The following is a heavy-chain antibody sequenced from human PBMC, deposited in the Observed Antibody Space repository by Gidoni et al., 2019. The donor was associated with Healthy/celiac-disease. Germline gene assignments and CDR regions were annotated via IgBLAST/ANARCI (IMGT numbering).Heavy chain of an antibody. CDR1: GFTFSSYG. V-gene: IGHV3-30*03. Sequence: QVQLVESGGGVVQPGRSLRLSCAASGFTFSSYGMHWVRQAPGKGLEWVAVISYDGSNKYYADSVKGRFTISRDNSKNTLYLQMNSLRAEDTAVYYCNYYDSSGYYQDYWGQGTLVTVSS. CDR2: ISYDGSNK. J-gene: IGHJ4*02. D-gene: IGHD3-22*01. CDR3: NYYDSSGYYQDY.